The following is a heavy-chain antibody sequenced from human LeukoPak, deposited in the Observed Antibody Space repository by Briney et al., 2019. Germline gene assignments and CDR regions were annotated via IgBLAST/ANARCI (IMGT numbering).Heavy chain of an antibody. V-gene: IGHV4-39*01. D-gene: IGHD3-22*01. CDR1: GGSISSSSYY. J-gene: IGHJ4*02. CDR3: ARNRVEGYYYDSSGSY. Sequence: SETLSLTCTVSGGSISSSSYYWGWIRQPPGKGLEWIGSIYYSGNTYYNPSLKSRVTISVDTSKNQFSLKLSSVTAADTAVYYCARNRVEGYYYDSSGSYWGQGTLVTVSS. CDR2: IYYSGNT.